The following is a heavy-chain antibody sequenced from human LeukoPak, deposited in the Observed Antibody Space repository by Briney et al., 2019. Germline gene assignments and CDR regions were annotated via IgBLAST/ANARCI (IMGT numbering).Heavy chain of an antibody. J-gene: IGHJ4*02. Sequence: ASVKVSCKASGYTFTSYGISWVRQAPGQGLEWMGWISAYNGNTNYAQKLQGRVTMTTDTSTSTAYMELRSLRSDDTAVYYCARVPPDSSGYYVYYFDCWGQGTLVTVSS. V-gene: IGHV1-18*01. CDR1: GYTFTSYG. CDR3: ARVPPDSSGYYVYYFDC. D-gene: IGHD3-22*01. CDR2: ISAYNGNT.